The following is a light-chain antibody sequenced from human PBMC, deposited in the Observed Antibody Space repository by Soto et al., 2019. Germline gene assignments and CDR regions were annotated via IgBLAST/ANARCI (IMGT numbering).Light chain of an antibody. Sequence: EIVLTQSPGTLSLSPGERATLSCRASQSVSSSYLAWYQQKPGQAPRLLIYGASSRATGIPDRFSGSGSGTDFTLTISRLEPEDFAVYYGQQYGSSPRLTFGGGTKLEIK. CDR3: QQYGSSPRLT. CDR2: GAS. V-gene: IGKV3-20*01. J-gene: IGKJ4*01. CDR1: QSVSSSY.